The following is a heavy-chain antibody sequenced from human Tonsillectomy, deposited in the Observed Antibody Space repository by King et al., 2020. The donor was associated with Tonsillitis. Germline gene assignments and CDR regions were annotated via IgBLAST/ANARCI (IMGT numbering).Heavy chain of an antibody. J-gene: IGHJ4*01. D-gene: IGHD4/OR15-4a*01. V-gene: IGHV1-2*02. CDR1: GYTFTGYY. Sequence: LQLVQSGAEVKKPGASVKVSCKASGYTFTGYYLHWVRQAPGQGLEWMGWIKANSGDANYAQKFQGRATMTRDTSISTAYMEMSRLISDDTAVYFCAREAMTYDYGFFDYWGQGTLVTVSS. CDR3: AREAMTYDYGFFDY. CDR2: IKANSGDA.